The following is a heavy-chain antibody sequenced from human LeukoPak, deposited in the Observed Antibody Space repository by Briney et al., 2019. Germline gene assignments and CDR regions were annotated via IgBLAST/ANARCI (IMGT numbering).Heavy chain of an antibody. D-gene: IGHD1-26*01. V-gene: IGHV4-59*01. CDR3: ARGRDSGSYYDYFDY. CDR2: IYYSGST. J-gene: IGHJ4*02. Sequence: SETLSLTCTVSGGSISIYYWSWIRQPPGKGLEWIGYIYYSGSTNYNPSLKSRVTISVDTSKNQFSLKLSSVTAADTAVYYCARGRDSGSYYDYFDYWGQGTLVTVSS. CDR1: GGSISIYY.